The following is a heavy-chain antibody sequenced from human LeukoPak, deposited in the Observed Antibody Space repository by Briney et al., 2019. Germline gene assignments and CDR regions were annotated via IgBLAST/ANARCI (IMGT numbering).Heavy chain of an antibody. Sequence: PGGSLRLSCAASGFTFSSYAMHWVRQAPGKGLEWVSVISYDGSNKYYADSVKGRFTISRDNSKNSLYLQMNSLRAEDTAVYYCAILSWGMDVWGQGTTVTVSS. D-gene: IGHD2-8*02. J-gene: IGHJ6*02. CDR2: ISYDGSNK. V-gene: IGHV3-30-3*01. CDR1: GFTFSSYA. CDR3: AILSWGMDV.